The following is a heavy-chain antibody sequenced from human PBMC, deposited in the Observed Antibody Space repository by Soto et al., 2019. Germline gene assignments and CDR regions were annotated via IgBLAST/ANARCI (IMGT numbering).Heavy chain of an antibody. CDR1: GFTVSSNY. V-gene: IGHV3-66*01. Sequence: GGSLRLSCAASGFTVSSNYMNWVRQAPGKGLEWVSVIYSGGNTYYADSVKGRFTISRDISKNTLYLQINSLRAEETAVYYCARGDSGYARAFDIWGQGTMVTVSS. CDR2: IYSGGNT. J-gene: IGHJ3*02. CDR3: ARGDSGYARAFDI. D-gene: IGHD5-12*01.